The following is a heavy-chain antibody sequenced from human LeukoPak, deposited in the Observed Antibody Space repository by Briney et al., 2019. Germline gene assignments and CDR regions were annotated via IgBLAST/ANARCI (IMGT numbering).Heavy chain of an antibody. J-gene: IGHJ4*02. D-gene: IGHD6-19*01. CDR1: GGSISSYY. V-gene: IGHV4-59*01. CDR2: IYYSGSP. Sequence: PSETLSLTCTVSGGSISSYYWSWIRQPPGKGLEWIGYIYYSGSPNYNPSLKSRVTMSEDTSKNQFSLKLSSVTAADTAVYYCARVAGSGCPDYWGQGTLVTVSS. CDR3: ARVAGSGCPDY.